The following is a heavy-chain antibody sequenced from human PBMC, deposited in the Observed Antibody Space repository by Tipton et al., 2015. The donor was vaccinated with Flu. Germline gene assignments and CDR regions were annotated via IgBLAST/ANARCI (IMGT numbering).Heavy chain of an antibody. J-gene: IGHJ4*02. CDR3: ARDDSGFNDY. D-gene: IGHD3-22*01. CDR2: INHSGST. Sequence: TLFLTCAVYGGSFSGYYWSWIRQPPGKGLEWIGEINHSGSTNYNPSLKSRVTISVDTSKNQFSLKLSSVTAADTAVYYCARDDSGFNDYWGPGTLVTVSS. CDR1: GGSFSGYY. V-gene: IGHV4-34*01.